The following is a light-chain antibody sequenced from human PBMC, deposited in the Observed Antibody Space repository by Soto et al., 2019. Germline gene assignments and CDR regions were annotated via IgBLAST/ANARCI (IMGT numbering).Light chain of an antibody. V-gene: IGLV2-11*01. CDR1: SSDVGAYNY. J-gene: IGLJ1*01. Sequence: QSALTQPRSVSGSPGQSVTISCTGSSSDVGAYNYVSWYQHNTGKAPKLLIYDVNKRPSGVPDRFSGSKFGNTASLTISGLQADDEATFYCCSYAGSYDDVFGTGTKLTVL. CDR2: DVN. CDR3: CSYAGSYDDV.